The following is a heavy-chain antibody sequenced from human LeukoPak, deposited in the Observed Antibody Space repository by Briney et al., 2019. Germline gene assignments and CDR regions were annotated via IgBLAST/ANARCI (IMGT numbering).Heavy chain of an antibody. CDR2: INHSGST. V-gene: IGHV4-34*01. Sequence: SETLSLTCAVYGGSFSGYYWSWIRQPPGKGLEWIGEINHSGSTNYNPSLKSRVTISVDTSKNQFSLKLSSVTAADTAVYYCAGVKKGPRLVPFDYWGQGTLVTVSS. CDR3: AGVKKGPRLVPFDY. D-gene: IGHD3-22*01. CDR1: GGSFSGYY. J-gene: IGHJ4*02.